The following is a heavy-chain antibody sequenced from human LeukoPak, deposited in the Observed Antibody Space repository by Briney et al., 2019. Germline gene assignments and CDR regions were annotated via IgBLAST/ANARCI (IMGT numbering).Heavy chain of an antibody. CDR2: ISYDGSNQ. J-gene: IGHJ6*02. CDR3: AKNGGPHGMDV. Sequence: GRSLRLSCEASGFTFIGYGMHWVRQAPGKGLEWVAGISYDGSNQYYTDSVKGRFTISRDNAKNSLHLQMNSLRVEDTAVYYCAKNGGPHGMDVWGQGTTVTVSS. D-gene: IGHD3-16*01. CDR1: GFTFIGYG. V-gene: IGHV3-30*18.